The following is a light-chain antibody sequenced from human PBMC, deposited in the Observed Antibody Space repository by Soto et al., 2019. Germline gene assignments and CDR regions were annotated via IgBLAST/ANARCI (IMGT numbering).Light chain of an antibody. J-gene: IGLJ3*02. CDR2: DDS. V-gene: IGLV3-21*02. Sequence: SSELTQPPSLSLAPGQTATITCGGNNIGSKSVHWYQHKPGQAPVLVVYDDSDRPSGIPERFSGSNSGNTAALTISRVEAGDEADYYCQVWDGSSEHEEWVFGGGTKLTVL. CDR1: NIGSKS. CDR3: QVWDGSSEHEEWV.